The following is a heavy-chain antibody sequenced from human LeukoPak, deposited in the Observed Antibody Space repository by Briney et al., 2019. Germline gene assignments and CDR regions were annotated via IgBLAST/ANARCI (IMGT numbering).Heavy chain of an antibody. Sequence: ASVKVSCKASGYTFTSYGISWVRQAPGQGLEWMGWISAYNGNTNYAQKFQGRVTMTRDTSISTAYMELTRLRSDDTAVYYCARVADSGYDSRGYFDSWGQGTLVTVSS. CDR1: GYTFTSYG. CDR2: ISAYNGNT. D-gene: IGHD5-12*01. CDR3: ARVADSGYDSRGYFDS. V-gene: IGHV1-18*01. J-gene: IGHJ4*02.